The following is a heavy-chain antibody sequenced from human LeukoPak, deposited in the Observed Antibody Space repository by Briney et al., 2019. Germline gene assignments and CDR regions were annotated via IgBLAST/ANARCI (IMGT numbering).Heavy chain of an antibody. CDR3: ANEKTGYRRFDY. D-gene: IGHD5-12*01. CDR1: GFTFSSYG. Sequence: GGSLRLSCAASGFTFSSYGMHWVRQAPGKGLEWVAVISYDGSNKYYADSVKGRFTISRDNSKNTLYLQMNSLRAEDTAVYYCANEKTGYRRFDYWGQGTLVTVSS. J-gene: IGHJ4*02. CDR2: ISYDGSNK. V-gene: IGHV3-30*18.